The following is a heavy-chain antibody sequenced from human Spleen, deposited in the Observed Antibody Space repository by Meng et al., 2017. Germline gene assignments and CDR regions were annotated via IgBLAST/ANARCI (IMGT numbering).Heavy chain of an antibody. CDR3: ARKAGNCISTTCYSLEY. V-gene: IGHV1-69*05. J-gene: IGHJ4*02. CDR1: GYTFTSYD. D-gene: IGHD2-2*01. CDR2: IIPIFGTA. Sequence: SVKVSCKASGYTFTSYDINWVRQATGQGLEWMGGIIPIFGTANNEQKFHGRVMLTTDDSTSTVYMELTRLTSEDTAVYFCARKAGNCISTTCYSLEYWGQGTLVTVSS.